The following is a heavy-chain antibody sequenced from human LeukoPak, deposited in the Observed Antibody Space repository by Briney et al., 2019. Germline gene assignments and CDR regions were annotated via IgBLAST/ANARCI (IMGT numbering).Heavy chain of an antibody. CDR2: ISSSGSTI. Sequence: GGSLRLSCAASGFTFNDYYMSWIRQAPGKGLEWVSYISSSGSTIYYADSVKGRFTISRDNAKNSLYLQMNSLRAEDTAVYYCASAGSWVVAATNAFDIWGQGTMVTVSS. V-gene: IGHV3-11*01. CDR3: ASAGSWVVAATNAFDI. J-gene: IGHJ3*02. D-gene: IGHD2-15*01. CDR1: GFTFNDYY.